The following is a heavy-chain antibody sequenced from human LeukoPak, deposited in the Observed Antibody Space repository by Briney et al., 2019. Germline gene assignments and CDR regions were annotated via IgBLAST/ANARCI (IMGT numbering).Heavy chain of an antibody. Sequence: GTSVKVSCKASGFTFPSSGVQWVRQARGQRLEWIGRIVVGSGNTNYAQKFQERVTITRDMSTSTAYMELSSLRSEDTVVYYCAAVGWEYSSSPLPMDVWGQGTTVTVSS. J-gene: IGHJ6*02. CDR3: AAVGWEYSSSPLPMDV. CDR1: GFTFPSSG. CDR2: IVVGSGNT. V-gene: IGHV1-58*01. D-gene: IGHD6-6*01.